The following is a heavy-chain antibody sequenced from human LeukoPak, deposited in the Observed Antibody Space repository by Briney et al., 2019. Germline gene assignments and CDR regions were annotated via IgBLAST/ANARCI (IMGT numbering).Heavy chain of an antibody. CDR2: FSGNRGRT. J-gene: IGHJ6*03. D-gene: IGHD6-13*01. V-gene: IGHV3-23*01. CDR1: GFTFSTYA. Sequence: GGSLRLSCAASGFTFSTYAMTWVRQAPGKGLEWVSSFSGNRGRTYYADSVKGRFTISRDDSKNTLYLQMNSLRAEDTALYYCAKDRAPGTHYYMDVWGIGTTVTVSS. CDR3: AKDRAPGTHYYMDV.